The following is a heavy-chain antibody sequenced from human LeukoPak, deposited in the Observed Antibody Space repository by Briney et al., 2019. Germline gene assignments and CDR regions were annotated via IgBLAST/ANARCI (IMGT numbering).Heavy chain of an antibody. CDR2: ISGSGGAT. Sequence: GSLRLSCAASGFTFSSYSMSWVRQAPGKGLEWVSAISGSGGATEYADSVKGRFTISRDNSKNTLYLQMNSLRAEDTAAYYCANHSLGYCTGGGCYYHGMDVWGQGTTITVSS. V-gene: IGHV3-23*01. CDR1: GFTFSSYS. CDR3: ANHSLGYCTGGGCYYHGMDV. J-gene: IGHJ6*02. D-gene: IGHD2-8*02.